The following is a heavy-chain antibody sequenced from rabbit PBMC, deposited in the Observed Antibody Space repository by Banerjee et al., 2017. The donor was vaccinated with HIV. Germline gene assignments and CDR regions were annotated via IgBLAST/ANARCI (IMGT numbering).Heavy chain of an antibody. CDR1: GLSLSSYS. CDR3: ASTYDDYGDYAYYFNL. CDR2: IYTGSSDST. V-gene: IGHV1S45*01. J-gene: IGHJ4*01. Sequence: QEQLKETGGGLVQPGGSLTLTCTVSGLSLSSYSMNWVRQAPGKGLEWIACIYTGSSDSTYYARWAKGRFTISKTSSTTVTLQMTSLTAADTATYFCASTYDDYGDYAYYFNLWGQGTHVTVS. D-gene: IGHD2-1*01.